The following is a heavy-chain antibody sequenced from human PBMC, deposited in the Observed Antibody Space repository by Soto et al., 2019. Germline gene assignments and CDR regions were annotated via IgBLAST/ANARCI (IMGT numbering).Heavy chain of an antibody. CDR3: ARTFRRQWLDFIDY. Sequence: XGSLRLSCAASRFTFTSYGMPGVREAPGKGLEWVAVIWYDGSNKYYADSVKGRFTISRDNSKNTLYLQMNSLRPEDTAVYYCARTFRRQWLDFIDYCGQGTLVTVSS. CDR2: IWYDGSNK. D-gene: IGHD6-19*01. V-gene: IGHV3-33*01. J-gene: IGHJ4*02. CDR1: RFTFTSYG.